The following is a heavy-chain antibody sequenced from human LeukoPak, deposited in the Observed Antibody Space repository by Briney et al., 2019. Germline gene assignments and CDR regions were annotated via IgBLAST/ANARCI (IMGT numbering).Heavy chain of an antibody. V-gene: IGHV4-59*01. D-gene: IGHD2-15*01. Sequence: SETLSLTCTVSGGSISSYYWNWIRQPPGKGLEWIGYIYYSGSTNYNPSLKSRVTISVDTSKSQFSLKLSSVTAADTAVYYCARGIVVVAVSYFDYWGQGTLVTVSS. CDR2: IYYSGST. CDR3: ARGIVVVAVSYFDY. CDR1: GGSISSYY. J-gene: IGHJ4*02.